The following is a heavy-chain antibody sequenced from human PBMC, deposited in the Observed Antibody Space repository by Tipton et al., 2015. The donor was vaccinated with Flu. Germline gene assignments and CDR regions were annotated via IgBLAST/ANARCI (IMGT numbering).Heavy chain of an antibody. CDR3: AQGTNWNDSSFGAFDI. D-gene: IGHD1-20*01. Sequence: LRLSCTVSGGSISGSYYYWGWIRQPPGKGLEWIGSIHYSGSTSYNPSLKSQVTMSVDTSKNQFPLRPSSVTAADTAVYYCAQGTNWNDSSFGAFDICGQGTMVTVSS. V-gene: IGHV4-39*01. J-gene: IGHJ3*02. CDR1: GGSISGSYYY. CDR2: IHYSGST.